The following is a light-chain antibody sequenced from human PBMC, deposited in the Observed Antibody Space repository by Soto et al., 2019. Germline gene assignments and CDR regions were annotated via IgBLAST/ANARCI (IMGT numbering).Light chain of an antibody. CDR1: QDISVY. J-gene: IGKJ5*01. CDR3: QKFNTAPLT. Sequence: DIQMTQSPSSLSASVGDRVTITCRASQDISVYLAWNQQKPAKVPKLLIYSATTLQSGVPSRFSGSGSGTDFTLTTISLQPEDVATYYCQKFNTAPLTFGQGTRLEIK. V-gene: IGKV1-27*01. CDR2: SAT.